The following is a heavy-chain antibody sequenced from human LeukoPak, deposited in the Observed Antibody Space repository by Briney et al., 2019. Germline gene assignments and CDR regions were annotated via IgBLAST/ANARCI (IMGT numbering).Heavy chain of an antibody. CDR2: ISSSSSYI. D-gene: IGHD2-21*01. CDR3: ARDTYGGIDY. J-gene: IGHJ4*02. V-gene: IGHV3-21*01. CDR1: GFTFSSYS. Sequence: PGRSLRLSCAASGFTFSSYSMNWVRQAPGKGLEWVSSISSSSSYIYYADSVKGRFTISRDNAKSSLYLQMNSLRAEDTAVYYCARDTYGGIDYWGQGTLVTVSS.